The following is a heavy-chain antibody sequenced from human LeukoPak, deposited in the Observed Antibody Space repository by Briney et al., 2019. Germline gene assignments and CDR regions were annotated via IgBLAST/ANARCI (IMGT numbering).Heavy chain of an antibody. CDR3: AKGGYTYLGSSRRSNWCDP. CDR1: GFTFSSYG. J-gene: IGHJ5*02. V-gene: IGHV3-23*01. D-gene: IGHD2-2*02. Sequence: GGSLRLSCAASGFTFSSYGMHWVRQAPGKGLEWVSAISGSGGSTYYADSVKGRFTISRDNSKNTLYLQMNSLRAEDTAVYYCAKGGYTYLGSSRRSNWCDPWGQGTLVTVSS. CDR2: ISGSGGST.